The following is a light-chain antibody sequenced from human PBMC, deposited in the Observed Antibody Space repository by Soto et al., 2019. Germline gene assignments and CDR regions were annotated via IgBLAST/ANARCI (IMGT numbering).Light chain of an antibody. CDR1: SSDIGGYNY. CDR2: EVT. CDR3: SSYTSSSTGV. Sequence: SVLTQPASVSGSPGQSITISCTGTSSDIGGYNYVSWYQQHPGKAPKLMIYEVTNRPSGVSNRFSGSKSGNTASLTISGLQAEDGADYYCSSYTSSSTGVFGTGTKVTVL. J-gene: IGLJ1*01. V-gene: IGLV2-14*01.